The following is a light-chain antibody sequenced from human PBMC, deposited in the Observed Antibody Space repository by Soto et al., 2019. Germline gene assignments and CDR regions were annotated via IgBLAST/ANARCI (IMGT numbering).Light chain of an antibody. V-gene: IGKV2-30*01. J-gene: IGKJ1*01. CDR3: MQGTHWPPT. Sequence: EVVMTQSPLSLPVALGQPASISCRSSQSLAYSAGNSNLNWFLQRPGQSPRRLIYRVSNRDSGVPDRFSGSGSGTDFTLKISRVEAEDVGVYYCMQGTHWPPTFGQGTKVEIK. CDR1: QSLAYSAGNSN. CDR2: RVS.